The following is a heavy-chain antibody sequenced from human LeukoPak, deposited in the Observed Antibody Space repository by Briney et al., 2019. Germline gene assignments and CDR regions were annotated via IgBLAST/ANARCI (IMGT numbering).Heavy chain of an antibody. D-gene: IGHD4/OR15-4a*01. J-gene: IGHJ4*02. CDR3: ARSGLSRFDY. V-gene: IGHV3-23*01. Sequence: GGSLRLSCAASGFTFSIYAMSWVRQAPGKGLEWVSAFSGSDGSTYYADSVKGRFTISRDNSKNTLYLQMNSLGAEDTAVYYCARSGLSRFDYWGQGTLVTVSS. CDR1: GFTFSIYA. CDR2: FSGSDGST.